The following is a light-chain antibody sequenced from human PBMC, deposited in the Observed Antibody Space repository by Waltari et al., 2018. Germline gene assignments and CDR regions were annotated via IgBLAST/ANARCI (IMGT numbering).Light chain of an antibody. CDR3: QQYYSTPRA. CDR2: WAS. V-gene: IGKV4-1*01. Sequence: DIVMTQSPDSLAVSLRQRATINCQSRQSVLYSSNSKNYLAWYQHKPGHPPKLLIYWASTRESGVPARCSGSGSGTDFTLTITSLQAEDVAVYYCQQYYSTPRAFGQGTKVEIK. J-gene: IGKJ1*01. CDR1: QSVLYSSNSKNY.